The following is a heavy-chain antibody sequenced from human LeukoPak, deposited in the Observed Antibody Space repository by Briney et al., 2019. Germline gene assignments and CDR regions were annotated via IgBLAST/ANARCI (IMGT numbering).Heavy chain of an antibody. CDR3: ARVYNYGLGSYYYYMDV. J-gene: IGHJ6*03. CDR1: GYSISSGYY. D-gene: IGHD3-10*01. V-gene: IGHV4-38-2*01. CDR2: IYHSGST. Sequence: SETLSLTCAVSGYSISSGYYWGWIRQPPGKGLEWIGSIYHSGSTYYNPSLKSRVTISVDTSKNQFSLKLSSVTAADTAVYYCARVYNYGLGSYYYYMDVWGKGTTVTVSS.